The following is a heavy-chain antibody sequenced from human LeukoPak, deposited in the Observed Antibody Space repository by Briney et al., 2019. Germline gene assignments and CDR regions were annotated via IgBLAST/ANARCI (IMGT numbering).Heavy chain of an antibody. Sequence: GGSLRLSCAASGFTFSSYWMHWVRQAPGKGLVWVSRINSDGSSTSYADSVKGRFTISRDNAKNTLHLQMNSLRAEDTDVYYCASAGYDYVWGSYLVDYWGQGTLVTVSS. CDR2: INSDGSST. V-gene: IGHV3-74*01. J-gene: IGHJ4*02. CDR1: GFTFSSYW. CDR3: ASAGYDYVWGSYLVDY. D-gene: IGHD3-16*02.